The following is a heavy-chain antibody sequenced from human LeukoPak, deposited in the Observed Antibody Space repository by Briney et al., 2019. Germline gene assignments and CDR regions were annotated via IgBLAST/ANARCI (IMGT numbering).Heavy chain of an antibody. V-gene: IGHV3-33*01. J-gene: IGHJ6*02. CDR2: ICYDGSNK. CDR1: GCTFSSYG. Sequence: PGGSLTLSCAASGCTFSSYGMHWVRQAAGKGLEWVAVICYDGSNKYNAASVKGRFTFSRNYSKNTLYLQMNSLRAEDTAVYYCARGFLRYCSGGSCYGMDVWGQGTTVTVSS. D-gene: IGHD2-15*01. CDR3: ARGFLRYCSGGSCYGMDV.